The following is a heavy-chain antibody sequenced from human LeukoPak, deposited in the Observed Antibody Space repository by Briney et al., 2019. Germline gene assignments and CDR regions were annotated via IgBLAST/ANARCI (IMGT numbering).Heavy chain of an antibody. CDR2: IGGSGART. V-gene: IGHV3-23*01. J-gene: IGHJ4*02. D-gene: IGHD4-17*01. CDR1: GFTFGSYS. Sequence: PGGSLRLSCAASGFTFGSYSIIWVRQAPGKGLQWVSAIGGSGARTDYADSVKGRFTISRDNSKNAPYLQMNSLRAEDMAVYYCVKRYGDCVGAFTDWGQRTLVTVS. CDR3: VKRYGDCVGAFTD.